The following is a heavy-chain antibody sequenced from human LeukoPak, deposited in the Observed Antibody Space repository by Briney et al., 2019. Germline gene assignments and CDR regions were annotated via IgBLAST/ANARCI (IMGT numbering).Heavy chain of an antibody. Sequence: GGSLRLSCAASGFTFSTYSITWVRQAPGKVLEWVSLISRGVDVTYYAHSGKGRFTISRDSPKNPLYLQMDSLRPEDTSVYCCAARPGEVAVPYDYWGQATLVTVSS. D-gene: IGHD2-15*01. CDR1: GFTFSTYS. V-gene: IGHV3-23*01. CDR3: AARPGEVAVPYDY. J-gene: IGHJ4*02. CDR2: ISRGVDVT.